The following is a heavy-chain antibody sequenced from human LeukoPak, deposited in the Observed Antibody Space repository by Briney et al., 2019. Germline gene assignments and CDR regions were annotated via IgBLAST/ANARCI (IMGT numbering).Heavy chain of an antibody. J-gene: IGHJ6*02. V-gene: IGHV1-2*02. CDR2: INPNSGGT. Sequence: ASVKVSCKASGYTFTGCYMHWVRQAPGQGLEWMGWINPNSGGTNYAQKFQGRVTMTRDTSISTAYMELSRLRSDDTAVYYCARPDTWSPYGMDVWGQGTTVTVSS. CDR1: GYTFTGCY. CDR3: ARPDTWSPYGMDV. D-gene: IGHD2-15*01.